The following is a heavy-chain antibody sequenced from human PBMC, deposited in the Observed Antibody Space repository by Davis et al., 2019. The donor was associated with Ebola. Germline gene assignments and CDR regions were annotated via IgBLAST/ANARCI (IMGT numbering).Heavy chain of an antibody. D-gene: IGHD2-8*02. J-gene: IGHJ5*02. CDR3: ARGYCTGGICSEHWFDP. CDR1: GYIFTDYL. Sequence: ASVKVSCKASGYIFTDYLLHWVRRAPGQGLEWMGWINPNGGGTNYAQKFQGRVTMTRDTSINTAYLDLSRLRSDDTAIYYCARGYCTGGICSEHWFDPWGQGTLVTVSS. CDR2: INPNGGGT. V-gene: IGHV1-2*02.